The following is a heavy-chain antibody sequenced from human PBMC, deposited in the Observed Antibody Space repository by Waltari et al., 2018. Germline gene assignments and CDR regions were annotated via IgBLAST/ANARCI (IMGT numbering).Heavy chain of an antibody. D-gene: IGHD1-20*01. CDR3: AKGITGTREGYYYGMDV. Sequence: EVQLVESGGGLVQPGRSLRLSCAASGFTFDDYAMHWVRQAPGKGLEWVSGISWNSGSIGYADSVKGRFTISRDNAKNSLYLQMNSLRAEDMALYYCAKGITGTREGYYYGMDVWGQGTTVTVSS. CDR2: ISWNSGSI. CDR1: GFTFDDYA. J-gene: IGHJ6*02. V-gene: IGHV3-9*03.